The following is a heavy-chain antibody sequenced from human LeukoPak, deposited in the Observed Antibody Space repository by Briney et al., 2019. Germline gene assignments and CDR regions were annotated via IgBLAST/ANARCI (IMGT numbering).Heavy chain of an antibody. Sequence: ASVKVSCKASGYTFTSYGISWGRQAPGQGLEWMGWISAYNGNTNYAQKLQGRVTMTTDTSTSTAYMELRSLRSDDTAVYYCARDGIAAAGYVRCLDYWGQGTLVTVSS. V-gene: IGHV1-18*01. D-gene: IGHD6-13*01. J-gene: IGHJ4*02. CDR1: GYTFTSYG. CDR2: ISAYNGNT. CDR3: ARDGIAAAGYVRCLDY.